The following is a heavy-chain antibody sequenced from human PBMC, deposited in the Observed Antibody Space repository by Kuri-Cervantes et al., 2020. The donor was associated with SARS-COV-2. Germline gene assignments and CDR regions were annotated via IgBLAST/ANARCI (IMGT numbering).Heavy chain of an antibody. J-gene: IGHJ5*02. CDR1: GFTFSSYD. CDR3: AKADCSSTSCDNWFDP. D-gene: IGHD2-2*01. Sequence: GGSLRLSCAASGFTFSSYDMHWVRQATGKGLEWVSAIGTAGDTYYPGSVKGRFTISRENAKNSLYLQMNSLRAEDTALYYCAKADCSSTSCDNWFDPWGQGTLVTVSS. CDR2: IGTAGDT. V-gene: IGHV3-13*01.